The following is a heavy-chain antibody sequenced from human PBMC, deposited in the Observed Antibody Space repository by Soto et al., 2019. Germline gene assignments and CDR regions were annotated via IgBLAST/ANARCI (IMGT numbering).Heavy chain of an antibody. CDR1: GGSISSYY. Sequence: QVQLQESGPGLVKPSETLSLTCTVSGGSISSYYWSWIRQPPGKGLEWIGYIYYSGSTNYNPSLKSRVPISVDTSKNQFSLKLSSVTAADTAVYYCARDVYGSGAYYGMDVWGQGTTVTVSS. CDR2: IYYSGST. D-gene: IGHD3-10*01. CDR3: ARDVYGSGAYYGMDV. J-gene: IGHJ6*02. V-gene: IGHV4-59*01.